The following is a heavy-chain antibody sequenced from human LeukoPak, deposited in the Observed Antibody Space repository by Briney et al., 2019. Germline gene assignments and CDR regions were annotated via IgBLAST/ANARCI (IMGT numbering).Heavy chain of an antibody. CDR2: TYYSGST. Sequence: SETLSLTCTVSGGSLSSSSYYCGWIRQPPGKGLEWIGSTYYSGSTYYNPSLKSRVTISVDTSKNQFSLKLSSVTAAGTALYYCARERGEEYISGWYKTNFFDTWGQGTRVTVSS. CDR3: ARERGEEYISGWYKTNFFDT. J-gene: IGHJ4*02. V-gene: IGHV4-39*07. CDR1: GGSLSSSSYY. D-gene: IGHD6-19*01.